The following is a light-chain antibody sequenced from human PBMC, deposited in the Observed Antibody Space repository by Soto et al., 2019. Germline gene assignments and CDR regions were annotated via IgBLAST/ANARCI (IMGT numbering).Light chain of an antibody. Sequence: DSQITQSPSTLSASVGDRDTIPCRASQSISSWLAWYQQKPGKAPKLLIYKASTLKSGVPSRFSGSGSGTEFTLTISSLQPDDFATYYCQHYNSYSEAFGQGTKVDI. CDR1: QSISSW. J-gene: IGKJ1*01. V-gene: IGKV1-5*03. CDR3: QHYNSYSEA. CDR2: KAS.